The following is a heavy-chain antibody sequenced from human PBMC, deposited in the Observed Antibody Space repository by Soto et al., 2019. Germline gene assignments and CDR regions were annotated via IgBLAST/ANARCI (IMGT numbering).Heavy chain of an antibody. D-gene: IGHD6-19*01. CDR3: ARGGLLPDY. CDR1: GGSISSGGYS. CDR2: ISHSGST. J-gene: IGHJ4*02. Sequence: QLQLQGSGSGLVKPSQTLSLTCAVSGGSISSGGYSWSWIRQPPGKGLEWIGYISHSGSTYYNPSLKSRVTISVDTSKNQFSLKLSSVTAADTAVHYCARGGLLPDYWGQGTLVTVSS. V-gene: IGHV4-30-2*01.